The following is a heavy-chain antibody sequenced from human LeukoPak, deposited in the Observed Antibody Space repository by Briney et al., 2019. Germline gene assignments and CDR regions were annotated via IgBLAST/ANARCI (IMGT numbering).Heavy chain of an antibody. CDR3: AKDGGGLNGNNY. V-gene: IGHV3-30*18. J-gene: IGHJ4*02. CDR1: GFTFSTYG. Sequence: GGSLRLSCTASGFTFSTYGMHWVRQAPGKGLEWVTLISYDGSTKYYSDSVKGRFTLSRDNSKNALYLQMNSLRAEDTAVYYCAKDGGGLNGNNYWGQGTLVTVSS. D-gene: IGHD2-8*01. CDR2: ISYDGSTK.